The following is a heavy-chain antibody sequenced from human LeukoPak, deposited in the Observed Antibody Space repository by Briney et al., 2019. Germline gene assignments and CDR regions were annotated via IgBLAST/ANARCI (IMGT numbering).Heavy chain of an antibody. J-gene: IGHJ5*02. Sequence: PSETLSLTCTVSGYSISSGYYWGWIRQPPGQGLEWIGSIFHSGSTHYNSSLNSRVTISVDTSKNQSSLKLNSVTAADTAVYYCARDRKRGLLWFGELSMNGGNWFDPWGQGTLVTVSS. CDR3: ARDRKRGLLWFGELSMNGGNWFDP. D-gene: IGHD3-10*01. CDR1: GYSISSGYY. V-gene: IGHV4-38-2*02. CDR2: IFHSGST.